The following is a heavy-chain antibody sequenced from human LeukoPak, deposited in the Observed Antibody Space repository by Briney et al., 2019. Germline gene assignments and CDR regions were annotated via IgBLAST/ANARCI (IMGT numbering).Heavy chain of an antibody. V-gene: IGHV4-59*08. CDR3: ARGIVPYYFDY. CDR2: IYYSGST. J-gene: IGHJ4*02. Sequence: SETLSLTCTVSGGSISSYYWSWIRQPPGKGLEGIGYIYYSGSTNYNPSLKSRVTISVDTSKNQFSLKLSSVTAADTAVYYCARGIVPYYFDYWGQGTLVTVSS. D-gene: IGHD2-15*01. CDR1: GGSISSYY.